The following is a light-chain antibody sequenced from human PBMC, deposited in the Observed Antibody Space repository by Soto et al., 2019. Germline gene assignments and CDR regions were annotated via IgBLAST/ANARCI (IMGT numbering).Light chain of an antibody. CDR2: DAS. CDR1: QNVGSW. Sequence: DIQMTQSPSTLSATVGDRVTITCRASQNVGSWLAWYQQKPGNAPKLLIYDASTLESGVPSRFSGGGYGTAFTLTISSLQPDDFATFYCQQYHSLYTFGQGTKLEIK. CDR3: QQYHSLYT. V-gene: IGKV1-5*01. J-gene: IGKJ2*01.